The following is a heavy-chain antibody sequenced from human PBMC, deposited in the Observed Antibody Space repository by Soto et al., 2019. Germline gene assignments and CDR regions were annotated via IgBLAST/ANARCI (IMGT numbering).Heavy chain of an antibody. CDR1: GFTFSTYG. J-gene: IGHJ6*02. CDR2: ISYDGGNK. CDR3: AKILGYCSSSSYSKDYYYYYGLDV. Sequence: GGSLRLSCAASGFTFSTYGMHWVRQAPGKGLEWVAVISYDGGNKYYADSVKGRFTISRDNSKNTLFLQMNSLRAEDTAVYYCAKILGYCSSSSYSKDYYYYYGLDVWGLGITVTVSS. V-gene: IGHV3-30*18. D-gene: IGHD2-2*01.